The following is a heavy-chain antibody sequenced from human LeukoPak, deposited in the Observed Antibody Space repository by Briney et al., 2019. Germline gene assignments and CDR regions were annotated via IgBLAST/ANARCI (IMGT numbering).Heavy chain of an antibody. D-gene: IGHD2-2*01. V-gene: IGHV3-30*19. CDR2: ISYDGSNK. J-gene: IGHJ5*02. Sequence: GRSLRLSCAASGFTFSSYGMHWVRQAPGKGLEWVAVISYDGSNKYYADSVKGRFTISRDNSKNTLYLQMNSLRAEDTAVYYCARGRYCSSTSCPFNWFDPWGQGTLVTVSS. CDR3: ARGRYCSSTSCPFNWFDP. CDR1: GFTFSSYG.